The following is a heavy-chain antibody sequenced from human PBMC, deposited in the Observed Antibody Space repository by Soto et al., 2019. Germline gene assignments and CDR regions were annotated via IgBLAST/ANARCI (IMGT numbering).Heavy chain of an antibody. V-gene: IGHV3-30*18. D-gene: IGHD1-1*01. J-gene: IGHJ6*02. CDR1: GFTFSSYG. Sequence: QVQLVESGGGVVQPGRSLRLSCAVSGFTFSSYGMHWVRQAPGKGLEWVAVISYDGNDKYYADSVKGRFTISRDNSKNTLYLQMTSLRAEDTAVFYCAKDRRGYNWNALPGYFYGMDVWGQGTTVTVSS. CDR3: AKDRRGYNWNALPGYFYGMDV. CDR2: ISYDGNDK.